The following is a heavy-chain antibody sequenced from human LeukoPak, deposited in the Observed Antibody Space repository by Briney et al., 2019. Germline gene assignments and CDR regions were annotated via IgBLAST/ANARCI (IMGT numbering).Heavy chain of an antibody. CDR2: IIPIFGTA. V-gene: IGHV1-69*13. J-gene: IGHJ6*02. CDR1: GGTFSSYA. D-gene: IGHD4-17*01. CDR3: ARDRGTVTPSWYYYGMDV. Sequence: ASVKVSCKASGGTFSSYAISWVRQAPGQGLEWMGGIIPIFGTANYAQKFQGRVTIAADESTSTAYMELSSLRSEDTAVYYCARDRGTVTPSWYYYGMDVWGQGTMVTVSS.